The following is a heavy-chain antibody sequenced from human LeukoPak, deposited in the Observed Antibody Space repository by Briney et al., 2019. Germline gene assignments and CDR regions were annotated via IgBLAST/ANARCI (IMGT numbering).Heavy chain of an antibody. Sequence: GGSLRLSCAASGFSFQTYDMSWVRQAPGKGLEWVATIIANSRGATYYADSVKGRFTISRDNSKNTLYLQMNSLRAEDTAVYYCAKDATDYYYDSSGYSDWGQGTLVTVSS. CDR1: GFSFQTYD. CDR2: IIANSRGAT. V-gene: IGHV3-23*01. J-gene: IGHJ4*02. D-gene: IGHD3-22*01. CDR3: AKDATDYYYDSSGYSD.